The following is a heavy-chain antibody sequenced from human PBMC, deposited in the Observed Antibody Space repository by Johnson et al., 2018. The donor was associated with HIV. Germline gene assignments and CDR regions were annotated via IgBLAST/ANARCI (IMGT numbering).Heavy chain of an antibody. CDR2: IKQDGSEK. V-gene: IGHV3-7*01. D-gene: IGHD3-9*01. Sequence: SYWMSWVRQAPGKGLEWVANIKQDGSEKYYVDSVKGRFTISRDNAKNSLYLQMNSLRAEDTAVYYCARDPGPDYDILTGPLYGAFDIWGQGTMVTVSS. J-gene: IGHJ3*02. CDR3: ARDPGPDYDILTGPLYGAFDI. CDR1: SYW.